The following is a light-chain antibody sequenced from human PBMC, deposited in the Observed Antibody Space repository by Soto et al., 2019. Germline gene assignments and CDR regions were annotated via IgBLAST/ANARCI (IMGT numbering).Light chain of an antibody. CDR2: RAS. CDR3: QQYNNWPIT. V-gene: IGKV3-15*01. Sequence: VLTQSPATLSLSPGEGATLSCRASQTINSLLAWYQQRPGQSPRLLIYRASTRATGIPARFTGGGSGTDFTLTINNLQSEDFAIYYCQQYNNWPITFGQGTRLEIK. CDR1: QTINSL. J-gene: IGKJ5*01.